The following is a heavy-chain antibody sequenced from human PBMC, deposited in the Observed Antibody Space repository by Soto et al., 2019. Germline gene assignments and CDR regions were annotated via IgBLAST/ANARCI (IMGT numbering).Heavy chain of an antibody. Sequence: SETLSLTCTVSGGSISSYYWSWIRQPPGKGLEWIGYIYYSGSTNYNPSLKSRVTISVDTSKNHFSLKLSSVTAADTAVYYCARLRYYDILTGYYIDYWGQGTLVTVSS. CDR3: ARLRYYDILTGYYIDY. CDR2: IYYSGST. D-gene: IGHD3-9*01. CDR1: GGSISSYY. V-gene: IGHV4-59*08. J-gene: IGHJ4*02.